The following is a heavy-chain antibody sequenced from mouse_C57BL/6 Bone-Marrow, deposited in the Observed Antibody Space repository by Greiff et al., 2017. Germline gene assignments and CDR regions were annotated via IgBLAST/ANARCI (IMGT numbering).Heavy chain of an antibody. CDR2: IHPSDSYT. CDR1: GYTFTSYW. Sequence: VQLQQPGAELVMPGASVKLSCKASGYTFTSYWMHWVKQRPGQGLEWIGEIHPSDSYTNYNQKFKGKSTLTVDKSSSTAYMQLSRLTSEDSAVFDCARVHYDCDGDYAMDYWGQGTSVTVSS. J-gene: IGHJ4*01. D-gene: IGHD2-4*01. CDR3: ARVHYDCDGDYAMDY. V-gene: IGHV1-69*01.